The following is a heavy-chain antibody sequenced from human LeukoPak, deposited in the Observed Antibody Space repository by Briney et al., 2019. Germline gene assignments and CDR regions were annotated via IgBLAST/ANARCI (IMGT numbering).Heavy chain of an antibody. CDR3: ARIGVAADPDFEY. Sequence: SETLSLTCTVSDYSISGDNYWGWIRQPPGKGLEWIGSIYHSGITYYNPSLESRVTISVDTSKNQISLKLSSMTAADTAVYYCARIGVAADPDFEYWGQGTLVTVSS. D-gene: IGHD2-15*01. V-gene: IGHV4-38-2*02. CDR2: IYHSGIT. CDR1: DYSISGDNY. J-gene: IGHJ4*02.